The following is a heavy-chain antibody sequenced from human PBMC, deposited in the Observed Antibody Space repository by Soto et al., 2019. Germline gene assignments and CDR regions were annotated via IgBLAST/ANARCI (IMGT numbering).Heavy chain of an antibody. CDR1: GFTFSSYG. V-gene: IGHV3-30*18. CDR2: ISYDGSNK. D-gene: IGHD2-21*02. Sequence: QVHLVESGGGVVQPGRSLRLSCAASGFTFSSYGMHWVRQAPGKGLEWVAVISYDGSNKYYADSVKGRFTISRDNSKNTLYLQMNSLRAEDTAVYYCAKDRHCGGDCYTEDYYYYYGMDVWGQGTTVTVSS. CDR3: AKDRHCGGDCYTEDYYYYYGMDV. J-gene: IGHJ6*02.